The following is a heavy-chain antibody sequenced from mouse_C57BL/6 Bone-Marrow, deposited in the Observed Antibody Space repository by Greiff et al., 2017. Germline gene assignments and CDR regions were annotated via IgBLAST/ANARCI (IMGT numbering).Heavy chain of an antibody. J-gene: IGHJ4*01. D-gene: IGHD1-2*01. Sequence: QVQLKESGPELVKPGASVKISCKASGYSFTSYYIHWVKQRPGQGLEWIGWFYPGSGNTKYNEKFKGKATLTADTSSSTAYMQLSSLTSEDSAVYYCARSSHYYGYAMDDWGQGTSVTVAS. CDR1: GYSFTSYY. CDR3: ARSSHYYGYAMDD. CDR2: FYPGSGNT. V-gene: IGHV1-66*01.